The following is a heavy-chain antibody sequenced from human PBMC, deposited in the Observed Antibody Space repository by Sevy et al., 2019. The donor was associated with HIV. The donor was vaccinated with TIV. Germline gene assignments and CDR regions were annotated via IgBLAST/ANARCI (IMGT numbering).Heavy chain of an antibody. J-gene: IGHJ4*02. D-gene: IGHD6-13*01. CDR1: GYSISSRYY. CDR2: MYYSGST. Sequence: SETLSLTCAVSGYSISSRYYWGWVRQPPGKGLEWIARMYYSGSTYYNQSLRSRVTISLDTSENQFSLNLNSVTAADTAVYYCASDITSNWLFFDYWGQGILVTVSS. V-gene: IGHV4-38-2*01. CDR3: ASDITSNWLFFDY.